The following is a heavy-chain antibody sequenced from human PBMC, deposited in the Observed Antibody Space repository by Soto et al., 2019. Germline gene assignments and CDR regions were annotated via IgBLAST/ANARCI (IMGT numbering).Heavy chain of an antibody. CDR3: ARIVGPRAFYYYAMDV. Sequence: SGPTLVNPTQTLTLTCTFSGFSLNTSGVCLNWIRQPPGKALEWLALIDWDDDKLYTTTLKTRLTVSKDTSKNQVVLTMTNMDPVDTATYYCARIVGPRAFYYYAMDVWGPGTTVTVSS. J-gene: IGHJ6*02. CDR2: IDWDDDK. D-gene: IGHD3-3*01. V-gene: IGHV2-70*01. CDR1: GFSLNTSGVC.